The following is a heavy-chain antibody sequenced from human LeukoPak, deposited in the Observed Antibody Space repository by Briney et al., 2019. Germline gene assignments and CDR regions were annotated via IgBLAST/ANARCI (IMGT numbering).Heavy chain of an antibody. CDR1: GFTFSSYA. Sequence: GGSLRLSCAASGFTFSSYAMSWVRQAPGKGLEWVSAISGSGGSTYYADSVKGRFTISRDNSKNTLYLQMNSLRAEDTAVYYCARATWIQLWSGGFDYWGQGTLVTVSS. CDR2: ISGSGGST. J-gene: IGHJ4*02. CDR3: ARATWIQLWSGGFDY. D-gene: IGHD5-18*01. V-gene: IGHV3-23*01.